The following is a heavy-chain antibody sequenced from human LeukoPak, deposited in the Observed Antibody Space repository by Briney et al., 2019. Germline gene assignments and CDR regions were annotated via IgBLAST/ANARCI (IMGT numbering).Heavy chain of an antibody. CDR1: GFTFSDAW. D-gene: IGHD5-24*01. CDR2: ISGSGGST. CDR3: ARGDSSDGYADYYYYGMDV. V-gene: IGHV3-23*01. J-gene: IGHJ6*02. Sequence: GGSLRLSCAASGFTFSDAWMNWVRQAPGKGLEWVSAISGSGGSTYYADSVKGRFTISRDNSKNTLYLQMNSLRAEDTAVYYCARGDSSDGYADYYYYGMDVWGQGTTVTVSS.